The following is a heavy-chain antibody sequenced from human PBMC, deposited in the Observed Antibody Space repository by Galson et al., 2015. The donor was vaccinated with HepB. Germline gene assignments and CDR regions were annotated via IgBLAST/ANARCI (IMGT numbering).Heavy chain of an antibody. CDR1: GGSISSSSYY. D-gene: IGHD3-22*01. CDR3: ARDRLIIYYDSIGGMDV. CDR2: IYYSGST. Sequence: SETLSLTCTVSGGSISSSSYYWGWIRQPPGKGLEWIGNIYYSGSTYYNPSLKSRVTISVDTSKNQFSLKLSSVTAADTAVYYCARDRLIIYYDSIGGMDVWGQGTTVTVSS. V-gene: IGHV4-39*07. J-gene: IGHJ6*02.